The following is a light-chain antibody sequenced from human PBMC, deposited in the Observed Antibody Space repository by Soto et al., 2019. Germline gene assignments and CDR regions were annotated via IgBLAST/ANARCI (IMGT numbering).Light chain of an antibody. CDR3: QSYDSSLSGSRV. Sequence: QSVLTQPPSVSGAPGQRVTISCTGSSSNIGAGYDVHWYQQLPGTAPKLLIDGHNNRPSGVPDRFSGSRSGTSASLAITGLQAEDEADYHCQSYDSSLSGSRVFGGGTKLTVL. J-gene: IGLJ2*01. CDR2: GHN. V-gene: IGLV1-40*01. CDR1: SSNIGAGYD.